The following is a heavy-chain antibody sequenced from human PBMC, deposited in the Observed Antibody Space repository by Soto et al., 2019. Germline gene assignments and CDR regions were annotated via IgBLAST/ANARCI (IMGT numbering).Heavy chain of an antibody. CDR2: IYYSGST. D-gene: IGHD3-10*01. V-gene: IGHV4-61*01. J-gene: IGHJ3*02. CDR3: ASDGGQGYYGSGSYYWDAFDI. CDR1: GGSVSSGSYY. Sequence: PSETLSLTCTVSGGSVSSGSYYWSWIRQPPGKGLEWIGYIYYSGSTNYNPSLKSRVTISVDTSKNQFSLKLSSVTAADTAVYYCASDGGQGYYGSGSYYWDAFDIWGQGTMVTVSS.